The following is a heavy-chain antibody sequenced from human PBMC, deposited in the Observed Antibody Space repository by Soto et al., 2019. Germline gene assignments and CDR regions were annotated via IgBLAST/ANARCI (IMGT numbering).Heavy chain of an antibody. CDR2: ISYDGSKK. V-gene: IGHV3-30*18. Sequence: GGSLRLSCADSGFTFSSDGMHWVRQAPGRGLEWVAVISYDGSKKYYADSVKGRFTISRDNSKNTLYLQMNSLRAEDTAVYSCAKAEIGYCSSTSCPATSDVWGQGTTVTVSS. J-gene: IGHJ6*02. CDR1: GFTFSSDG. D-gene: IGHD2-2*01. CDR3: AKAEIGYCSSTSCPATSDV.